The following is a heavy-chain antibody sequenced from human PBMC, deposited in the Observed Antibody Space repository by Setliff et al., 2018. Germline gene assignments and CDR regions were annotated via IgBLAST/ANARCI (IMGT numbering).Heavy chain of an antibody. D-gene: IGHD6-19*01. Sequence: PSETLSLTCSVSGGSISSGSDYWTWIRQPAGKGLEWFGHIYTSGSTSYNPSLKSRVTISVDTSKNQFSLKLSSVTATDTAVYYCAGAISGWYSAYYYYMDVWGKGTTVTVSS. CDR1: GGSISSGSDY. V-gene: IGHV4-61*09. CDR2: IYTSGST. CDR3: AGAISGWYSAYYYYMDV. J-gene: IGHJ6*03.